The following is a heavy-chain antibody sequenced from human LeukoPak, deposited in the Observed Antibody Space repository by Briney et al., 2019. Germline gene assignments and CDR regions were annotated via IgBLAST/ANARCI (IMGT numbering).Heavy chain of an antibody. D-gene: IGHD4-17*01. J-gene: IGHJ5*02. CDR2: IKLFEDEQ. CDR1: GFIFSHYW. CDR3: ARALTTDHSGRWFDP. Sequence: GGSLRLSCAGSGFIFSHYWMSWLRQAPGKEPEWLANIKLFEDEQYGDSVKGRFIISRDNAKNSLYLQMHSLRADDTAVYYCARALTTDHSGRWFDPWGQGTLVTVSS. V-gene: IGHV3-7*01.